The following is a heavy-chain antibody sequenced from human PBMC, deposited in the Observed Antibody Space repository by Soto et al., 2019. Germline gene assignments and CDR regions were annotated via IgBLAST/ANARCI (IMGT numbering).Heavy chain of an antibody. CDR3: AKDQDYDSSGYYKYYYYYGMDV. J-gene: IGHJ6*02. Sequence: GGSLRLSCAASGFTFSSYAMSWVRQAPGKGLEWVSAISGSGGSTYYADSVKGRFTISRDNSKNTLYLQMNSLRAEDMAVYYCAKDQDYDSSGYYKYYYYYGMDVWGQGTTVTVSS. CDR1: GFTFSSYA. CDR2: ISGSGGST. V-gene: IGHV3-23*01. D-gene: IGHD3-22*01.